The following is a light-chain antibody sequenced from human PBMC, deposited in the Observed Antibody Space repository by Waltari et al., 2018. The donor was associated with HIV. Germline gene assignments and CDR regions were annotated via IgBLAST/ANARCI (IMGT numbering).Light chain of an antibody. V-gene: IGKV3-11*01. CDR3: QQRTNWPPYT. CDR1: HGVSTY. J-gene: IGKJ2*01. Sequence: EIVLTQSPAPLSLSPGERATLSCRASHGVSTYLAWYQHKPGQAPRLLIYNASNRATGIPARFSGSGSGTDFTLTISSLEPEDFAVYYCQQRTNWPPYTFGQGTKLEIK. CDR2: NAS.